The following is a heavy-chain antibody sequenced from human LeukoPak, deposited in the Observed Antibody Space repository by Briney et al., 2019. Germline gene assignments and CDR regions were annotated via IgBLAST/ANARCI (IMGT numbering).Heavy chain of an antibody. D-gene: IGHD2-15*01. J-gene: IGHJ4*02. CDR3: ARGIDSSFDY. Sequence: TSETLSLTCTVSGGSINNYYWSWIRQPPGKGLEWIGYIYYSGSTYYNPSLKSRVTISVDTSKNQFSLKLSSVTAADTAVYYCARGIDSSFDYWGQGTLVTVSS. CDR2: IYYSGST. CDR1: GGSINNYY. V-gene: IGHV4-59*08.